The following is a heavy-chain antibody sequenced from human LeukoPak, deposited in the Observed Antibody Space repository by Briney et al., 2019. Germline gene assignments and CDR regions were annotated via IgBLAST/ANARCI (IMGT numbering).Heavy chain of an antibody. J-gene: IGHJ5*02. CDR2: INHSGST. D-gene: IGHD6-13*01. V-gene: IGHV4-34*01. CDR3: ARERGQRRLYSSSWYGASNSGWYDDLGRWFDP. CDR1: GGSFSGYY. Sequence: SETLSHTCAVYGGSFSGYYWSWIRPPPRKGLEWVGEINHSGSTNYNPSLKSRVTTSVDTSKSQFSLKLSSVTAADTAVYYCARERGQRRLYSSSWYGASNSGWYDDLGRWFDPWGQGTLVTVSS.